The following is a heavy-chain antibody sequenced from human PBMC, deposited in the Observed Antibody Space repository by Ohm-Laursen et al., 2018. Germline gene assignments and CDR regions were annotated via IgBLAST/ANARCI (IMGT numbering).Heavy chain of an antibody. J-gene: IGHJ4*02. CDR2: IYYSGST. Sequence: SETLSLTCTVSGGSISSSTYYWGWVRQPPGKGLEWIGSIYYSGSTYYNPSLKSRVTMSVDTSKNQFSLKLSSSTDADTAVYYCAREGKSDDSTGYFLGYWGPGTLVTVSS. CDR1: GGSISSSTYY. CDR3: AREGKSDDSTGYFLGY. V-gene: IGHV4-39*07. D-gene: IGHD3-22*01.